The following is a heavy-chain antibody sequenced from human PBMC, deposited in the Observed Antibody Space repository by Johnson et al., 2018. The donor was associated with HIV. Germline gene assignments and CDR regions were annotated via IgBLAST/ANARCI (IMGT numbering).Heavy chain of an antibody. CDR1: GFTFDDYA. J-gene: IGHJ3*02. Sequence: VQLVESGGGLVQPGRSLRLSCAASGFTFDDYAMHWVRQAPGKGLEWVPGIRWNSGSIGYADPVKGRFTISRDNAKNSLYLQMNSLRAEDTALYYCAKEAYYYDSSGYPSDAFDIWGQGTMVTVSS. CDR3: AKEAYYYDSSGYPSDAFDI. V-gene: IGHV3-9*01. D-gene: IGHD3-22*01. CDR2: IRWNSGSI.